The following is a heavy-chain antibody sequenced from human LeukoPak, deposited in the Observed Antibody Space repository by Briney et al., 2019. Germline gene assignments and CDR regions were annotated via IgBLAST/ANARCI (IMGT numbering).Heavy chain of an antibody. D-gene: IGHD2-15*01. CDR1: GFTFSGYW. J-gene: IGHJ4*02. CDR3: TRALGGSYSDQ. CDR2: IKGDGSTT. Sequence: QPGGSLRLSCAASGFTFSGYWMHWVRQGPGKGLVWVSRIKGDGSTTTYADSVKGRFTISRDNAKKTLYLQMNSLGAEDTAVYYCTRALGGSYSDQWGQGTLVTVSS. V-gene: IGHV3-74*01.